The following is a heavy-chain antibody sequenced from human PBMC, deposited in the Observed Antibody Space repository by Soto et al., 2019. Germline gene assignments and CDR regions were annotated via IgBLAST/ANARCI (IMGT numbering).Heavy chain of an antibody. Sequence: QVQLKESGPGLVKPSETLSLICTVSGGSTSDSYWSWIRQTAAKRLEWIGRVHSSGSNYYNPSLKSRVDRSVDRSHNQISLELRSLTVADTATYYCVKNVAAVGPDWFGPWGQGTLVTVS. CDR1: GGSTSDSY. CDR2: VHSSGSN. D-gene: IGHD6-13*01. J-gene: IGHJ5*02. CDR3: VKNVAAVGPDWFGP. V-gene: IGHV4-4*07.